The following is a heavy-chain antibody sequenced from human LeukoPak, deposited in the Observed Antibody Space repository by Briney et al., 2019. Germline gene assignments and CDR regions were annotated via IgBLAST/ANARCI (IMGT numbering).Heavy chain of an antibody. J-gene: IGHJ4*02. CDR1: GGSISSSTYY. CDR2: IYYSGTT. CDR3: AGGRSSVLGY. Sequence: SETLSLTCTVSGGSISSSTYYRGWIRQPPGKGLEWIGSIYYSGTTYYNPSLKSRVTISADTSKNQFSLKLSSVTAADTAVYYCAGGRSSVLGYWGQGTLVTVSS. V-gene: IGHV4-39*01. D-gene: IGHD6-19*01.